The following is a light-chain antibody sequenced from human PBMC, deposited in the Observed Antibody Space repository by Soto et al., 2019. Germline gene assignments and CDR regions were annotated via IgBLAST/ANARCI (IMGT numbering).Light chain of an antibody. J-gene: IGKJ2*01. V-gene: IGKV3-20*01. CDR3: QQYDSSPPTYT. Sequence: EIVLTQSPGTLSLSPGERATLSCRASQSVSSSYLAWYQQKPGQAPRLLIYGASSSATGIPDRFSGSGSGTDLTLTISRLEPEDFAVYYCQQYDSSPPTYTFGQGTKLEIK. CDR2: GAS. CDR1: QSVSSSY.